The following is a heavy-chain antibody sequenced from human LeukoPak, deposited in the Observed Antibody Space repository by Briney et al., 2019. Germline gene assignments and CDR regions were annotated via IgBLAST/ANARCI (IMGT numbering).Heavy chain of an antibody. CDR2: IYYSGST. CDR3: ARPPSYDSSGYYYGYYYYMDV. CDR1: GGSISSSSYY. Sequence: SETLSLTCTVSGGSISSSSYYWGWIRQPPGEGLEWIGSIYYSGSTYYNPSLKSRVTISVDTSKNQFSLKLSSVTAADTAVYYCARPPSYDSSGYYYGYYYYMDVWGKGTTVTVSS. D-gene: IGHD3-22*01. V-gene: IGHV4-39*01. J-gene: IGHJ6*03.